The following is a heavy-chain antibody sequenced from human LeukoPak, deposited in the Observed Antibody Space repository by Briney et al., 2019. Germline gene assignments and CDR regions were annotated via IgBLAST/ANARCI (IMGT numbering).Heavy chain of an antibody. D-gene: IGHD6-13*01. CDR2: ILYDGSKK. CDR1: GFIFSNYG. CDR3: ANFDGSSQAFHI. J-gene: IGHJ3*02. V-gene: IGHV3-30*18. Sequence: SGGSLRLSCAASGFIFSNYGMHWVRQAPGKGLEWVSSILYDGSKKYYADSVKGRFTMYRDNSNYTLYLQMNSLRPEDTAVYRCANFDGSSQAFHIWGQGTMVTVSS.